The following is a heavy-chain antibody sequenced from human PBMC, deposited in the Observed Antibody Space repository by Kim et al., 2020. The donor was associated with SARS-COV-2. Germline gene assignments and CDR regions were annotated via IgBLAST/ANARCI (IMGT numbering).Heavy chain of an antibody. CDR2: INSDGSTA. Sequence: GGSLRLSCVGSGFTFSTYWMHWVRQAPGKGLVWVSNINSDGSTASYADSVRGQFTISRDNAKNTLYLQMNSLRAEDTAIYYCVRELLRNSDYWGQGTLLTVSS. CDR3: VRELLRNSDY. D-gene: IGHD3-9*01. J-gene: IGHJ4*02. V-gene: IGHV3-74*01. CDR1: GFTFSTYW.